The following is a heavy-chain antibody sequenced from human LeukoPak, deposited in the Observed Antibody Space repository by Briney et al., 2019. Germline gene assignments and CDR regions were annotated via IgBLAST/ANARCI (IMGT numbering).Heavy chain of an antibody. CDR3: ARGLGWFGELLAENWFDP. D-gene: IGHD3-10*01. V-gene: IGHV4-30-2*01. CDR2: IYDSAST. CDR1: SGSIRSGGYF. Sequence: SEPLTLLCAVCSGSIRSGGYFWRWICQPPGKGLEWIGYIYDSASTYYNPSLKRRVTISVDRSKNQFSLKLSSVSAADTAVYYCARGLGWFGELLAENWFDPWGQGTLVTVSS. J-gene: IGHJ5*02.